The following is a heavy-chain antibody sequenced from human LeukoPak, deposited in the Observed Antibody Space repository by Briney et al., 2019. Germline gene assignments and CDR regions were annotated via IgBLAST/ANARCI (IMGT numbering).Heavy chain of an antibody. CDR3: ASGGSKGGPQDY. CDR2: ISAYNGNT. CDR1: VSPFTSYG. D-gene: IGHD1-26*01. J-gene: IGHJ4*02. V-gene: IGHV1-18*01. Sequence: GASVKVSCKASVSPFTSYGFNWVRQAPGQGLEWMGWISAYNGNTNYAQKLQGRVTMTTDTSTSTAYMELSSLRSEDTAVYYCASGGSKGGPQDYWGQGTLVTVSS.